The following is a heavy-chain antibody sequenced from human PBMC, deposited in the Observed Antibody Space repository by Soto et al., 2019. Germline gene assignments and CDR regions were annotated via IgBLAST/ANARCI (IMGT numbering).Heavy chain of an antibody. V-gene: IGHV3-30-3*01. CDR3: ARYIVVVTATYAFDF. CDR2: ISYDGSDK. D-gene: IGHD2-21*02. J-gene: IGHJ3*01. Sequence: QVQLVESGGGVVQPGRSLRLSYAASGFTFSSYAMHWVRQAPGKGLEWVAVISYDGSDKYYADSVKGRFTISRDNSKNTLYLQMNSLRAEDTAVYYCARYIVVVTATYAFDFWGQGTMVTVSS. CDR1: GFTFSSYA.